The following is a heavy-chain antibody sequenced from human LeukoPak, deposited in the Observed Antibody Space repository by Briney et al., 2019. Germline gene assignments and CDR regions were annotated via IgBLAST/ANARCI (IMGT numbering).Heavy chain of an antibody. CDR1: GGSFSGYY. CDR3: ARVAAAAYY. Sequence: SETLSLTCAVYGGSFSGYYWSWIRQPPGKGLEWIGEINHSGSTNYNPSLKSRVTISVDTSKNQFSLKLSPVTAADTAVYYCARVAAAAYYWGQGTLVTVSS. J-gene: IGHJ4*02. D-gene: IGHD6-13*01. V-gene: IGHV4-34*01. CDR2: INHSGST.